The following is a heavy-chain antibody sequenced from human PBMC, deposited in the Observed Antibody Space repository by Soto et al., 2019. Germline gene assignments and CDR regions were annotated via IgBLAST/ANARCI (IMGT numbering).Heavy chain of an antibody. D-gene: IGHD3-22*01. J-gene: IGHJ4*02. CDR3: ARDGTLYDSSAYYYVY. Sequence: QVQLVQSGAEVKKPGSSVKVSCKASGGTFSRYAISWVRQAPGQGLEWMGGIIPVFGRANYAQKFQGRVTITTDESTSTGYMELISLTSEDTAVYYCARDGTLYDSSAYYYVYWGQGTLVTVSS. CDR1: GGTFSRYA. V-gene: IGHV1-69*01. CDR2: IIPVFGRA.